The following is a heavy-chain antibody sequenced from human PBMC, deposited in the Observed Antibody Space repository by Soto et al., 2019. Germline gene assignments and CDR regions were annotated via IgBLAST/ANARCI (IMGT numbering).Heavy chain of an antibody. J-gene: IGHJ6*02. CDR3: ARDILTGYYTPHYYYYGMDV. V-gene: IGHV1-69*01. CDR1: GGTFSSYA. Sequence: QVQLVQSGAEVKKPGSSVKVSCKASGGTFSSYAISWVRQAPGQGLEWMGGIIPIFGTANYAQKLQGRVTITADESTSTAYMELSSLRSEDTAVYYCARDILTGYYTPHYYYYGMDVWGQGTTVTVSS. CDR2: IIPIFGTA. D-gene: IGHD3-9*01.